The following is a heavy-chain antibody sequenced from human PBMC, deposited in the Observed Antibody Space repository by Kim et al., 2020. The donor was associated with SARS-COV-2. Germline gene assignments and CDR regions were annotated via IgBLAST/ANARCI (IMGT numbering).Heavy chain of an antibody. V-gene: IGHV3-23*01. D-gene: IGHD3-10*01. Sequence: SVRGRFTIPGDNSKNTLFLQMNSLRAEDTAVYYCAKVRGTAVYYYYGMDVWGQGTTVTVSS. J-gene: IGHJ6*02. CDR3: AKVRGTAVYYYYGMDV.